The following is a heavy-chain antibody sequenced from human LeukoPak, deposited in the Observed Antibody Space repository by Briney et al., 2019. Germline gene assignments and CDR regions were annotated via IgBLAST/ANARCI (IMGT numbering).Heavy chain of an antibody. V-gene: IGHV3-23*01. CDR2: ISGASGGST. Sequence: GGSLRLSCAPSGFTFSSYAMTWVRQAPGKGLEWVSIISGASGGSTYYADSVKGRFTISRDNSKNTLYLQMNSLRAEDTAVYYCARGGSSSWYPNFDYWGQGTLVTVSS. CDR3: ARGGSSSWYPNFDY. J-gene: IGHJ4*02. CDR1: GFTFSSYA. D-gene: IGHD6-13*01.